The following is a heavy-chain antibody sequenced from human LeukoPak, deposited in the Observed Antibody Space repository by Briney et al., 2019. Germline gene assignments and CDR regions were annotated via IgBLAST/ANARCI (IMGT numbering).Heavy chain of an antibody. V-gene: IGHV3-13*01. CDR3: ARGGDGYNPTDFDY. Sequence: GGSLRLSCAASGFTFSSYDMHWVRRATGKGLEWVSAIGTAGDTYYPGSVKGRFTTSRENAKNSLYLQMNSLRAGDTAVYYCARGGDGYNPTDFDYWGQGTLVTVSS. CDR1: GFTFSSYD. D-gene: IGHD5-24*01. CDR2: IGTAGDT. J-gene: IGHJ4*02.